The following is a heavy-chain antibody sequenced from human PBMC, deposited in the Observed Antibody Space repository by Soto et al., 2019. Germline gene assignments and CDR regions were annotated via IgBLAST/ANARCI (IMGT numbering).Heavy chain of an antibody. Sequence: QVHLVQSGAEVKKPGASVKVSCKGSGYGFTTYGITWVQQAPGQGLEWMAWISAHNGNTNYAQKLQGRVTVTRDTSTSTAYMELRSLSSDDTAVYYCARGRYGDYWGQGALVTVSS. CDR1: GYGFTTYG. D-gene: IGHD1-1*01. J-gene: IGHJ4*02. CDR2: ISAHNGNT. CDR3: ARGRYGDY. V-gene: IGHV1-18*01.